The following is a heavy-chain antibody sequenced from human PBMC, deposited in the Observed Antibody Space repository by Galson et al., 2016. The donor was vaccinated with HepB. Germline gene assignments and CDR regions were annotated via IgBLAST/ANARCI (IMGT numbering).Heavy chain of an antibody. V-gene: IGHV4-31*03. CDR1: GASIGSGYHS. J-gene: IGHJ4*01. D-gene: IGHD4-17*01. CDR3: KRGKMDGDYEDY. CDR2: IYDTGST. Sequence: TLSLTCSVSGASIGSGYHSWSWTRQHPGKGLEWIGYIYDTGSTYYNPSLESRVTISADTSKNHFSLKLRSVTIADTAVYYCKRGKMDGDYEDYWGHGILVTVSS.